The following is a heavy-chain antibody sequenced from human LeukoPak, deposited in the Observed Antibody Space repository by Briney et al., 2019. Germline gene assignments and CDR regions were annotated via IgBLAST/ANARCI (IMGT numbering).Heavy chain of an antibody. CDR1: EFTFSSYA. D-gene: IGHD3-10*01. CDR3: AKIGSYFDY. Sequence: GGSLRLSCAASEFTFSSYAMSWVRQAPGKGLEWVSSIGGSGVNTYHADSVKGRFTISRDNSKNTLYLQMNSLGAEDTAVYYCAKIGSYFDYWGQGILATVSS. J-gene: IGHJ4*02. CDR2: IGGSGVNT. V-gene: IGHV3-23*01.